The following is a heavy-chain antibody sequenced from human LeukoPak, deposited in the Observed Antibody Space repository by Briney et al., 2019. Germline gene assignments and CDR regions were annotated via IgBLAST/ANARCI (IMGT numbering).Heavy chain of an antibody. CDR3: ARGDYGGGFDY. J-gene: IGHJ4*02. CDR2: ISGYNGDT. CDR1: GYTFTSYG. Sequence: ASVKVSCKASGYTFTSYGITWVRQAPGQGLEWMGWISGYNGDTKYAQKAQGRVTVTTDTSTSTAYMELRSVSLDDTAVYYCARGDYGGGFDYWGQGTLVTVSS. V-gene: IGHV1-18*01. D-gene: IGHD4-23*01.